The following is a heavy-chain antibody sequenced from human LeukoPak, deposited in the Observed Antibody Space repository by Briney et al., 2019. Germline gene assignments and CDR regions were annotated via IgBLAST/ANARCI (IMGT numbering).Heavy chain of an antibody. Sequence: GGSLRLSCAASGFTFSNAWMSWVRQAPGKGLEWVGRIKSKTDGGTTDYAAPVKGRFTISRDDSKNTLYLQMNSLKTEDTAVYYCARDFGSLEDYFDYWGQGTLVTVSS. CDR2: IKSKTDGGTT. D-gene: IGHD3-10*01. V-gene: IGHV3-15*01. CDR3: ARDFGSLEDYFDY. J-gene: IGHJ4*02. CDR1: GFTFSNAW.